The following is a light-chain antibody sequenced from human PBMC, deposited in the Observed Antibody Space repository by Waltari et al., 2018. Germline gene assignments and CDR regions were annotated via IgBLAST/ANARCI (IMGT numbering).Light chain of an antibody. J-gene: IGKJ1*01. Sequence: EIVLTQSPGTLSLSPGERATLYCRASQSVWRTLAWYQQKPGQAPRLLIYDASSRATGVPDRFSGSGSGTDFSLTISRLEPEDFAVYYCQKYATLPATFGQGTTVEIK. CDR3: QKYATLPAT. CDR2: DAS. V-gene: IGKV3-20*01. CDR1: QSVWRT.